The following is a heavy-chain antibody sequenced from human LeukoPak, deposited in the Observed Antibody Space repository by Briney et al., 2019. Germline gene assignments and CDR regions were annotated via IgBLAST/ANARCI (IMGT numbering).Heavy chain of an antibody. Sequence: PGGSLRLSCAASGFTFSSYWMSWVRQAPGKGLEWVANIKQDGSEKHYVDSVKGRFTISRDNAKNSLYLQMHSLRAEDTAVYYCARDIPPSSSDYTDVWGKGTTVTVSS. V-gene: IGHV3-7*01. D-gene: IGHD6-6*01. CDR3: ARDIPPSSSDYTDV. CDR1: GFTFSSYW. J-gene: IGHJ6*03. CDR2: IKQDGSEK.